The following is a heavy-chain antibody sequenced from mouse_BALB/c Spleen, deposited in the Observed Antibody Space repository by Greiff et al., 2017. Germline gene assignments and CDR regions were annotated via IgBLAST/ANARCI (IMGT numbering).Heavy chain of an antibody. CDR2: ISSGSSTI. D-gene: IGHD1-1*01. Sequence: EVQGVESGGGLVQPGGSRKLSCAASGFTFSSFGMHWVRQAPEKGLEWVAYISSGSSTIYYADTVKGRFTISRDNPKNTLFLQMTSLRSEDTAMYYCARSITTVVARGFAYWGQGTLVTVSA. CDR3: ARSITTVVARGFAY. CDR1: GFTFSSFG. V-gene: IGHV5-17*02. J-gene: IGHJ3*01.